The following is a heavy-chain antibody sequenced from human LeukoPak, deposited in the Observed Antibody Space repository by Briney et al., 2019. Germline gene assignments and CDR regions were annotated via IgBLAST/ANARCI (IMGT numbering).Heavy chain of an antibody. CDR2: IYYSGST. Sequence: SETLSLTCTVSGGSISSYYWSWLRQPPGKGLEWIGYIYYSGSTNYNPSLKSRVTISVDTSKNQFSLKLSSVTAADTAVYYCARGTLGPDYWGQGTLVTVSS. CDR3: ARGTLGPDY. J-gene: IGHJ4*02. V-gene: IGHV4-59*12. D-gene: IGHD1-14*01. CDR1: GGSISSYY.